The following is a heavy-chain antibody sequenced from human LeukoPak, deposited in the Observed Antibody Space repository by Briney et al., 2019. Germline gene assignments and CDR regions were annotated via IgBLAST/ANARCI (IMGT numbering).Heavy chain of an antibody. V-gene: IGHV4-59*08. Sequence: SETLSLTCTVSGVSISNYYWSWLRQPPGKGLVWLGYIYYSGSTNSNTSLESRVTTSVATPKKQFSPLLRCVTAADDAVYYCARAGQFIAARPITFDYWGEGGLVSVSS. CDR2: IYYSGST. D-gene: IGHD6-6*01. CDR1: GVSISNYY. CDR3: ARAGQFIAARPITFDY. J-gene: IGHJ4*02.